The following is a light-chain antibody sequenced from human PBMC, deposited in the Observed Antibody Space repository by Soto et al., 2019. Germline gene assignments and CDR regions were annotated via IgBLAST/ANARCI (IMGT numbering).Light chain of an antibody. CDR2: GAS. Sequence: EIVLTHSPGTLSLYPWEIATLSCRASQGISINYLAWYQQKPGQAPRLLFYGASNWAIGIPDRFRGSGSGTDFTLTISRLEPEDFAVYYRQQYCDSPWTFGQGTKVDIK. CDR3: QQYCDSPWT. V-gene: IGKV3-20*01. J-gene: IGKJ1*01. CDR1: QGISINY.